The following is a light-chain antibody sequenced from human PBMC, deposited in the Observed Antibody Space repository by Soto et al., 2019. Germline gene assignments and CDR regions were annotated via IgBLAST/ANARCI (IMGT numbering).Light chain of an antibody. CDR2: EAN. CDR1: SSNVGSYKL. CDR3: RSSLGSRTYV. V-gene: IGLV2-23*01. Sequence: QSVLTQPASVSGSPGQSITISCTGTSSNVGSYKLVSWYQQHPGKAPKLMIFEANKRPSGVSNRFSGSKSGNTASLPISVLKFDGEAYYYCRSSLGSRTYVFITGTVLTVL. J-gene: IGLJ1*01.